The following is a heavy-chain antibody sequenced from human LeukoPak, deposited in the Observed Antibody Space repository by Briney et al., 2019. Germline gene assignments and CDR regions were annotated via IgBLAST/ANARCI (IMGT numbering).Heavy chain of an antibody. D-gene: IGHD1-26*01. Sequence: SETLSLTCTVSGASINIGNYYWDWIRQPAGKGLEWIARIHTIGNTSYNPSLKSRITISLDTSKNQVSLNLTSVTAADTAVYYCARHSLSSDYWGQGTLVTVSS. CDR2: IHTIGNT. V-gene: IGHV4-61*02. CDR1: GASINIGNYY. CDR3: ARHSLSSDY. J-gene: IGHJ4*02.